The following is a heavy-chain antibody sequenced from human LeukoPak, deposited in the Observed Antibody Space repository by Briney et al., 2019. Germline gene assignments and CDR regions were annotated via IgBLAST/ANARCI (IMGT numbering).Heavy chain of an antibody. V-gene: IGHV4-59*01. Sequence: SETLSRTCTVSGGSISSYYWSWIRQPPGKGLEWIGYIYYSGSTNYNPSLKSRVTISVDTSKNQFSLKLSSVTAADTAVYYCARGGLYYDSSGYYDYWGQGTLVTVSS. CDR3: ARGGLYYDSSGYYDY. D-gene: IGHD3-22*01. CDR1: GGSISSYY. CDR2: IYYSGST. J-gene: IGHJ4*02.